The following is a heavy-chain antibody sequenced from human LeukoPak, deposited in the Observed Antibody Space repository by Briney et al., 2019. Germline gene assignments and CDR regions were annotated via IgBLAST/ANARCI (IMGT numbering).Heavy chain of an antibody. D-gene: IGHD5-24*01. J-gene: IGHJ4*02. V-gene: IGHV3-23*01. CDR2: ISGSGGST. CDR3: AKVRGRWLQLRGFDY. CDR1: GFTFNSYA. Sequence: GGSLRLSCAASGFTFNSYAMSWVRQAPGKGLEWVSAISGSGGSTYYADSVKGRFTISRDNSKNTLYLQMNSLRAEDTAVYYCAKVRGRWLQLRGFDYWGQGTLVTVSS.